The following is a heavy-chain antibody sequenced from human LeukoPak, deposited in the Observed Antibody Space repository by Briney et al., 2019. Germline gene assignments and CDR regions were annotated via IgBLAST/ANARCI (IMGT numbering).Heavy chain of an antibody. D-gene: IGHD5-12*01. CDR3: AKVLYAARWLPRCFDY. V-gene: IGHV3-23*01. Sequence: GGSLRLSCAASGFTFSSYAMSWVRQAPGKGLEWVSAISGSGGSTYYADSVKGRFTISRDNSKNTLYLQMNSLIAEDTAVYYCAKVLYAARWLPRCFDYWGQGALVTVSS. J-gene: IGHJ4*02. CDR2: ISGSGGST. CDR1: GFTFSSYA.